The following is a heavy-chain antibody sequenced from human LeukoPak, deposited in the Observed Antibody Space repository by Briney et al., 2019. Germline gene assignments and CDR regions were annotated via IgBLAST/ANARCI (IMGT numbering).Heavy chain of an antibody. J-gene: IGHJ4*02. D-gene: IGHD2-15*01. V-gene: IGHV1-46*03. CDR3: TRGHCTGGTCYHFDY. CDR2: INPTGGST. Sequence: ASVKVSCKASGYIFTNPYINWVRQAPGQGLEWMGLINPTGGSTRYAQNFQGRVTMTRDMSTSTVYMELTSLRSEDTAVYFCTRGHCTGGTCYHFDYWGQGTLVTVSS. CDR1: GYIFTNPY.